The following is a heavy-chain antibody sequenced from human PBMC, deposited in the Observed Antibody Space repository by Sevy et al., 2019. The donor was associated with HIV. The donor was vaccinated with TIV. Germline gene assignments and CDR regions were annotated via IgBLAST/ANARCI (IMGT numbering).Heavy chain of an antibody. CDR1: GFTFSSYA. V-gene: IGHV3-23*01. CDR3: ATALITYYYDSSGYHFDY. CDR2: ISGSGGGT. J-gene: IGHJ4*02. Sequence: GGSLRLSCAASGFTFSSYAMSWVRQAPGKGLEWVSAISGSGGGTYYADSVKGRFTISRDNSKNTLYLQMNSLRAVDTAVYYGATALITYYYDSSGYHFDYWGQGTLVTVSS. D-gene: IGHD3-22*01.